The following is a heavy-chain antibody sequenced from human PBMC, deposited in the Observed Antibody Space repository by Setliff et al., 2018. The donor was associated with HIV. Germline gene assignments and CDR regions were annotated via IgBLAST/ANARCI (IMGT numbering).Heavy chain of an antibody. D-gene: IGHD5-18*01. CDR1: GYTFTEYH. Sequence: ASVKVSCKASGYTFTEYHMHWVRQAPGQGLEWMGSINPNTGGTNYAQKFQGRVTVTRDSPTRTAYMELKRLKSDDTAVYFCARGAIVDTALPWYFDLWGRGTLVTVSS. CDR2: INPNTGGT. J-gene: IGHJ2*01. CDR3: ARGAIVDTALPWYFDL. V-gene: IGHV1-2*02.